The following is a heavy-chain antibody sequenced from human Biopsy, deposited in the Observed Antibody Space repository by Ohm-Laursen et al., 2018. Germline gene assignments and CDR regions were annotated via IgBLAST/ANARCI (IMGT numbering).Heavy chain of an antibody. J-gene: IGHJ2*01. CDR3: AKGEKRWDYSNYFSWHIDL. V-gene: IGHV3-21*01. CDR1: GFSFTSYT. Sequence: SLRLSCTAVGFSFTSYTMNWVRQVPGKGLEWVSSITSRSGYKYYADSVKGRFTISRDNAKNSLYLQMNSLRAEDTAVYFCAKGEKRWDYSNYFSWHIDLWGRGTLVTVSS. D-gene: IGHD4-11*01. CDR2: ITSRSGYK.